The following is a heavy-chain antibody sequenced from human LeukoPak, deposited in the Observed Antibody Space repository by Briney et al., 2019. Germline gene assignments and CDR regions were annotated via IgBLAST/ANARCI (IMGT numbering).Heavy chain of an antibody. CDR1: GGTFSSYA. V-gene: IGHV1-69*13. CDR2: IIPIFGTA. CDR3: ARVRGTTVTLSGYYFDY. Sequence: GASVKVSCKASGGTFSSYAISWVRQAPGQGLEWMGGIIPIFGTANYAQKFQGRVTITADESTSTAYMELSSLRSEDTAVYYCARVRGTTVTLSGYYFDYWGQGTLVTVSS. D-gene: IGHD4-17*01. J-gene: IGHJ4*02.